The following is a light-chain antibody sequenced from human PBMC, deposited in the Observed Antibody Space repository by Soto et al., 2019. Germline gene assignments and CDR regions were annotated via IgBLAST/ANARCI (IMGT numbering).Light chain of an antibody. CDR3: QQSYSSPIT. Sequence: DIQMTQSPSTLSASVEDRVTITCRASQSISRWLAWYKQKPGKAPKLLRYAASSLQSGVPSRFSGSGSGTDFTLTISSLQPEDFTTYYCQQSYSSPITFGQGTRLEIK. CDR1: QSISRW. V-gene: IGKV1-39*01. J-gene: IGKJ5*01. CDR2: AAS.